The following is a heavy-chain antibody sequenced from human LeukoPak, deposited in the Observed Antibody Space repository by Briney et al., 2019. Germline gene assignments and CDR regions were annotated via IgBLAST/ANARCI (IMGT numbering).Heavy chain of an antibody. CDR3: ARASTSGYHYFDY. D-gene: IGHD3-22*01. V-gene: IGHV3-23*01. CDR1: GFTFSSYA. Sequence: PGGSLRLSRAASGFTFSSYAMSWVRQAPGKGLEWVSAISGSGGSTYYADSVRGRFTISRENSKNTLYLQMDSLRAEDTAVYYCARASTSGYHYFDYWGQGTLVTVSS. CDR2: ISGSGGST. J-gene: IGHJ4*02.